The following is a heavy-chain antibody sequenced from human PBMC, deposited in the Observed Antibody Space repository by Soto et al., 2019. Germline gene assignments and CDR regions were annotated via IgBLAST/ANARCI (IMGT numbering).Heavy chain of an antibody. CDR1: GFTFSSYG. D-gene: IGHD6-19*01. V-gene: IGHV3-33*01. Sequence: GGSLRLSCAASGFTFSSYGMHWVRQAPGKGLEWVAVIWYDGSNKYYADSVKGRFTISRDNSKNTLYLQMNSLRAEDTAVYYWARDGAVANYYYYYGMDVWGQGTTVTVSS. CDR3: ARDGAVANYYYYYGMDV. CDR2: IWYDGSNK. J-gene: IGHJ6*02.